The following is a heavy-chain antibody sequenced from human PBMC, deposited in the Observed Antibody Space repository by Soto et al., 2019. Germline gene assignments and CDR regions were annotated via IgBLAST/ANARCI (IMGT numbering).Heavy chain of an antibody. V-gene: IGHV1-3*01. CDR2: INAANGYT. Sequence: QVQLVQSGAEVKKPGASVKVSCKASGYTFTNYGIHWVRQAPGQRLEWMGWINAANGYTKYSQKFQGRVTITRDTSASVAYLALSSLRSADTAVYYCASGIAVAGNYWGQGTLVTAPS. D-gene: IGHD6-19*01. J-gene: IGHJ4*02. CDR3: ASGIAVAGNY. CDR1: GYTFTNYG.